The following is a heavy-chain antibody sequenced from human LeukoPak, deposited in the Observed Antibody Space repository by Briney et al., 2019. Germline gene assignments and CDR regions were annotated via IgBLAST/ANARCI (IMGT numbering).Heavy chain of an antibody. D-gene: IGHD3-22*01. CDR3: ARWCYDSSGYYLSFDY. CDR1: GGSISSSSYY. V-gene: IGHV4-39*01. CDR2: IYYSGST. Sequence: SETLSLTCTVSGGSISSSSYYWGWIRQPPGKGLEWIGSIYYSGSTYYNPSLKSRVTISVDTSKNQFSLKLSSVTAADTAVYYCARWCYDSSGYYLSFDYWGQGTLVTVSP. J-gene: IGHJ4*02.